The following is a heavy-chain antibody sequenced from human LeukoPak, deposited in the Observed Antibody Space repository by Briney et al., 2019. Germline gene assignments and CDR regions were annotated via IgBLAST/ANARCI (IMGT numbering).Heavy chain of an antibody. J-gene: IGHJ4*02. CDR3: ATETNGRHYDY. V-gene: IGHV3-21*06. Sequence: PGGSLRLSCTASGLTFSTSDFNWVRQAPGEGLEWVASIGPTGSDRYHADSIKGRFTISRDNANNSLYLQMNSLRAEDTAVYYCATETNGRHYDYWGQGTLLTVSS. CDR2: IGPTGSDR. CDR1: GLTFSTSD. D-gene: IGHD1-14*01.